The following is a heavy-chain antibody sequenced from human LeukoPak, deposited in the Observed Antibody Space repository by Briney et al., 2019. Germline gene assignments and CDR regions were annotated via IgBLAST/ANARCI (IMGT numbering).Heavy chain of an antibody. D-gene: IGHD3-22*01. CDR2: IRYDGFNE. V-gene: IGHV3-30*02. J-gene: IGHJ4*02. Sequence: GGSLRLSCAASGFTFSAYAMHWVRQAPGKGLDWVAFIRYDGFNEYSADSVKGRFTISRDNSKTTVYLQMNSLRAEDTAVYYCAKNLGHYDSSGFLFDYWGQGALVTVSS. CDR3: AKNLGHYDSSGFLFDY. CDR1: GFTFSAYA.